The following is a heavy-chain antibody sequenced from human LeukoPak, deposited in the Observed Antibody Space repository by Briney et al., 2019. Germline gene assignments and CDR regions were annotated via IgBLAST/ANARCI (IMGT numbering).Heavy chain of an antibody. CDR3: TRDFPPLGIDY. CDR1: GFTFGDYA. V-gene: IGHV3-49*04. D-gene: IGHD7-27*01. J-gene: IGHJ4*02. CDR2: IRSKAYGGTT. Sequence: PGGSLRLSCTASGFTFGDYAMSWVRQAPGKGLEWVGFIRSKAYGGTTEYAASVTGRFTISRDDSKSIAYLQMNSLKTEDTAVYYCTRDFPPLGIDYWGQGTLVTVSS.